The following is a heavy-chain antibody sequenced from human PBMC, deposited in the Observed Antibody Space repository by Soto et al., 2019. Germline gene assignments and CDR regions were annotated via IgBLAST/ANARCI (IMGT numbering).Heavy chain of an antibody. CDR2: IYPGDSDT. CDR1: GYSFTNYW. D-gene: IGHD1-26*01. V-gene: IGHV5-51*01. Sequence: GESLKISCKASGYSFTNYWIGWVRQMPGKDLEWMGIIYPGDSDTTYNPSFQGQVTTSADKSISTAYLQWSSLKASDTAMYYCARHADFYNSGSHYSPFDYWGRGTLVTVSS. CDR3: ARHADFYNSGSHYSPFDY. J-gene: IGHJ4*02.